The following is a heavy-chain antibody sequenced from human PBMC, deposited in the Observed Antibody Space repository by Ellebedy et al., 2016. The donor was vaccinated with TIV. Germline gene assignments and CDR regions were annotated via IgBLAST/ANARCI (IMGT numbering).Heavy chain of an antibody. V-gene: IGHV3-23*01. CDR3: AKPARTDATDY. CDR2: INGRGDRT. D-gene: IGHD4-17*01. CDR1: GFNFGSYA. J-gene: IGHJ4*02. Sequence: GESLKISXVASGFNFGSYAINWVRQSPSKGLEWVSSINGRGDRTYYADSVKGRFTISRDNSKNVLYLQMNGLRVEDTAMYYCAKPARTDATDYWGQGTLVTVSS.